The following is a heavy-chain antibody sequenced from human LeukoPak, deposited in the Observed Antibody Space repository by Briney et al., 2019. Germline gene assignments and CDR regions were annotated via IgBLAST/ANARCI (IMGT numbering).Heavy chain of an antibody. V-gene: IGHV3-30-3*01. CDR1: GFTFSSYA. CDR3: ARDWYSGSHYWEGYFDY. J-gene: IGHJ4*02. Sequence: PGGSLRLSCAASGFTFSSYAMHWVRQAPGKGLEWVAVISYDGSNKYYADSVKGRFTISRDNSKNTLYLQMNSLRAEDTAVYYCARDWYSGSHYWEGYFDYWGQGTLVTVSS. D-gene: IGHD1-26*01. CDR2: ISYDGSNK.